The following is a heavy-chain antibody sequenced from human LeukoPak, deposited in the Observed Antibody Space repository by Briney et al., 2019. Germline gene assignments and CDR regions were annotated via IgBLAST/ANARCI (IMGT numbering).Heavy chain of an antibody. CDR1: GFTFSSYG. D-gene: IGHD3-16*01. Sequence: GGSLRLSCAASGFTFSSYGMHWVRQAPGKGLEWVAVISYDGSNKYYADSVKGRFTISRDDSKNSLYLQMNSLKTEDTAVYYCVRGVLGWFDPWGQGTLVTVSS. V-gene: IGHV3-30*03. CDR2: ISYDGSNK. CDR3: VRGVLGWFDP. J-gene: IGHJ5*02.